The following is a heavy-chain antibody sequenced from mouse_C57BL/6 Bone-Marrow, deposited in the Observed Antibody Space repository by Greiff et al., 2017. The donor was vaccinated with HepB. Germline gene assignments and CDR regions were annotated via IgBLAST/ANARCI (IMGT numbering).Heavy chain of an antibody. CDR2: IRSKSNNYAT. CDR1: GFSFNTYA. V-gene: IGHV10-1*01. J-gene: IGHJ4*01. Sequence: DVMLVESGGGLVQPKGSLKLSCAASGFSFNTYAMNWVRQAPGKGLEWVARIRSKSNNYATYYADSVKDRFTISRDDSESMLYLQMNNLKTEDTAMYYCGSSYEGAMDYWGQGTSVTVSS. CDR3: GSSYEGAMDY. D-gene: IGHD1-1*01.